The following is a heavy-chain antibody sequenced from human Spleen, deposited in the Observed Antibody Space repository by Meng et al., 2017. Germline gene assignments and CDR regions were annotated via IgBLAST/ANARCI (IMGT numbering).Heavy chain of an antibody. CDR1: GYRFTTYW. CDR2: IYIGDSST. V-gene: IGHV5-51*01. Sequence: GESLKISCKGSGYRFTTYWIDWVRQMPGKGLEWMGVIYIGDSSTKYSPSFQGQVTISADKSIDTAYLQWSSLKASDSAMYYCARLMSTVTPFDYWGQGTRVTVSS. J-gene: IGHJ4*02. CDR3: ARLMSTVTPFDY. D-gene: IGHD4-17*01.